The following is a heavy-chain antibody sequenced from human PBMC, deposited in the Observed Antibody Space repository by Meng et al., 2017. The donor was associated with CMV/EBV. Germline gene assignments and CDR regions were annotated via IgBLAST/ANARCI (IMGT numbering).Heavy chain of an antibody. D-gene: IGHD3-3*01. J-gene: IGHJ3*02. CDR1: GFTFDDYG. CDR3: ARATIFGVAPADAFDI. CDR2: INWNGGST. Sequence: GESLKISCAASGFTFDDYGMSWVRQAPGKRLEWVSGINWNGGSTGYADSVKGRFTISRDNAKNSLYLQMNSLRAEDTALYYCARATIFGVAPADAFDIWGQGTMVTVSS. V-gene: IGHV3-20*04.